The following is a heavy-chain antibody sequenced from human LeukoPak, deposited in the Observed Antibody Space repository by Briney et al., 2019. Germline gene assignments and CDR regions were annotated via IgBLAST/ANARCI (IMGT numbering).Heavy chain of an antibody. D-gene: IGHD3-9*01. V-gene: IGHV4-59*12. J-gene: IGHJ6*04. CDR3: ARGLKERYFDWMYYYGMDV. Sequence: SETLSLTCTVSGGSISSYYWSWIRQPPGKGLEWIGYIYYSGSTNYNPSLKSRVTISVDTSKNQFSLKLSSVTAADTAVYYCARGLKERYFDWMYYYGMDVWGKGTTVTVSS. CDR1: GGSISSYY. CDR2: IYYSGST.